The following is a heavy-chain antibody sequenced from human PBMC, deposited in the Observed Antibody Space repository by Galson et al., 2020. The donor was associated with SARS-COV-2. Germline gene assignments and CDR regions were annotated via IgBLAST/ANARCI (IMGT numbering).Heavy chain of an antibody. J-gene: IGHJ4*02. CDR1: GGSISSVSYS. V-gene: IGHV4-30-2*01. CDR2: IYDSGST. Sequence: ETSETLSLTCAVSGGSISSVSYSWSWIRQPPGKGLEWIGYIYDSGSTYYNPSLKSRVSISVDRSKNQFSLKLSSVTAADRAVYYCARGRSSSWNYFYYWGQGTLVAGSS. D-gene: IGHD6-13*01. CDR3: ARGRSSSWNYFYY.